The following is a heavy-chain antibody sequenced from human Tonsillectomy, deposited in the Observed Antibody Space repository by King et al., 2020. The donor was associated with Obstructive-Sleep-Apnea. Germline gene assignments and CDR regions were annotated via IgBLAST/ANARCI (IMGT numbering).Heavy chain of an antibody. V-gene: IGHV3-48*03. Sequence: VQLVESGGGLVQPGGSLRLSCAASGVTFSSYSLHWVRQAPGKGLEWLSYISSGGTTIYYADSVQGTFTISRDNAKNSLSLQINSLSAEDTAVYFCAREGGYYDSSGYAPIFDYWGQGTLVTVSS. CDR3: AREGGYYDSSGYAPIFDY. J-gene: IGHJ4*02. CDR1: GVTFSSYS. D-gene: IGHD3-22*01. CDR2: ISSGGTTI.